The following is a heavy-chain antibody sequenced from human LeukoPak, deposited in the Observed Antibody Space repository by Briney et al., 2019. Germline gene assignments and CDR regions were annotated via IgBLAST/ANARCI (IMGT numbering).Heavy chain of an antibody. D-gene: IGHD1-1*01. CDR2: IYYSGST. CDR1: GGSISSFY. V-gene: IGHV4-59*01. Sequence: PSETLSLTCTVSGGSISSFYWSWIRQPPGKGLEWIGYIYYSGSTNYNPSLKSRVTISVDTSKNQFSLKLSSVTAADTAVYYCARHGTSGTNLNWFDPWGQGTLVAVSS. J-gene: IGHJ5*02. CDR3: ARHGTSGTNLNWFDP.